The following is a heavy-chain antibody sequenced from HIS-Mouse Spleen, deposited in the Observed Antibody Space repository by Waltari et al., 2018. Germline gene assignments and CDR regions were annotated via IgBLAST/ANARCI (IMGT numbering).Heavy chain of an antibody. D-gene: IGHD4-17*01. CDR1: GGSISSSSYY. J-gene: IGHJ5*02. V-gene: IGHV4-39*07. Sequence: QLQLQESGPGLVKPSETLSLTCTVPGGSISSSSYYWGWIRQPPGKGLEWIGSNYYSGSTYYNPSLKSRVTISVDTSKNQFSLKLSSVTAADTAVYYCARDYGDNWFDPWGQGTLVTVSS. CDR3: ARDYGDNWFDP. CDR2: NYYSGST.